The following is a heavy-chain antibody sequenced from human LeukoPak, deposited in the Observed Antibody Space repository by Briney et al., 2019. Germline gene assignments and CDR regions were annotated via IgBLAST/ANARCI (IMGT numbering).Heavy chain of an antibody. V-gene: IGHV1-18*01. D-gene: IGHD2-2*01. CDR2: ISAYNGNT. J-gene: IGHJ4*02. CDR3: ARGPLDIVVVPAATPFDY. Sequence: ASVKVSCKASGYTFTSYGISWVRQAPGQGLEWMGWISAYNGNTNYAQKLQGRVTMTTDTSTSTAYMELRSLRSDDTAVYYCARGPLDIVVVPAATPFDYWGQGTLVTVSS. CDR1: GYTFTSYG.